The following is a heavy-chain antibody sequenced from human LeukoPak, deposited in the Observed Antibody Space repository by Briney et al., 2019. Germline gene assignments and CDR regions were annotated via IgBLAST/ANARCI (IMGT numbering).Heavy chain of an antibody. CDR3: ARELSVVRGAPPYYFDY. J-gene: IGHJ4*02. D-gene: IGHD3-10*01. Sequence: GASVKVSCKASGYTFTSYYMHWVRQAPGQGLEWMGLINPTGDSTGYAQKFQGRVTMTRDTSTSTVYMELSSLRSEDTAVYYCARELSVVRGAPPYYFDYWGQGTLVTVSS. CDR2: INPTGDST. CDR1: GYTFTSYY. V-gene: IGHV1-46*01.